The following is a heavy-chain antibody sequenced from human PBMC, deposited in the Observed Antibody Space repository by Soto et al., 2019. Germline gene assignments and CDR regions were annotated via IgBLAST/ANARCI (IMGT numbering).Heavy chain of an antibody. CDR2: IWYDGSNA. D-gene: IGHD2-2*01. CDR1: GFTFTSYG. CDR3: ARDKKYCSSTTCYSTSPFDY. Sequence: GGSLRLSCAASGFTFTSYGMHWVRQAPGKGLEWVAVIWYDGSNAYYADSVKGRFTISRDNSKNTLYLQMNSLRAEDTAVYYCARDKKYCSSTTCYSTSPFDYWGQGTLVTVSS. V-gene: IGHV3-33*01. J-gene: IGHJ4*02.